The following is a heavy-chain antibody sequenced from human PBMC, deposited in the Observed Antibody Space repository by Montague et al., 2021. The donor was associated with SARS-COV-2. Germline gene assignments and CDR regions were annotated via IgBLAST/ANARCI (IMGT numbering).Heavy chain of an antibody. Sequence: SLRLSCAAPGFTFNSYAMHWVRQAPGKGLEWVAVISYDGSNKYYADSVKGRFTISRDNSKNTLYLEMNSLRAEDTAVYYCARTNSGSYSGAFDIWGQGTMVTVSS. CDR3: ARTNSGSYSGAFDI. CDR1: GFTFNSYA. CDR2: ISYDGSNK. V-gene: IGHV3-30*04. J-gene: IGHJ3*02. D-gene: IGHD1-26*01.